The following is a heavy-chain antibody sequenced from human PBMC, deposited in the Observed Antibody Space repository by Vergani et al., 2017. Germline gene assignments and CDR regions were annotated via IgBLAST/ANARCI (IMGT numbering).Heavy chain of an antibody. D-gene: IGHD3-22*01. Sequence: QVQLVQSGAEVKKPGASVKVSCKASGYTFTSYAMHWVRQAPGQRREWMGWINAGNGNKKYSQKFQGRVTITRDTSASTAYMELSSLRAEDTAVYYCARACMIAADYWGQGTLVTVSS. J-gene: IGHJ4*02. CDR2: INAGNGNK. V-gene: IGHV1-3*01. CDR1: GYTFTSYA. CDR3: ARACMIAADY.